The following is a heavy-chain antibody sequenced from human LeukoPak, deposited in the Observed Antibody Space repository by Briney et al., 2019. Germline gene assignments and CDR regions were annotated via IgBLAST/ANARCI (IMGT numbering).Heavy chain of an antibody. CDR3: ATGERTVRGDGVDY. CDR2: IYSGGST. Sequence: GGSLRLSCAVSGFSVSNDYINWVRQAPGKGLEWVSVIYSGGSTYYADSVKGRFTISRDNSKNTLYLQMNSLRAEDTAVYFCATGERTVRGDGVDYWGQGTLVTVSS. V-gene: IGHV3-66*01. D-gene: IGHD3-10*01. CDR1: GFSVSNDY. J-gene: IGHJ4*02.